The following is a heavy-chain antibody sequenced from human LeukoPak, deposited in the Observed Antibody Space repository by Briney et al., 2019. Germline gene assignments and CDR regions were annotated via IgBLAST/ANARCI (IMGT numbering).Heavy chain of an antibody. Sequence: GGSLRLSCAASGFTFSTSDMHWVRQATGKGLERVSAIGPTGDTYYPGSVKGRFTISRENDRNSLYLQMNSLRAEDTAVYYCAREVYSYPWYPHRGGFDFWGQGTMVTVSS. CDR3: AREVYSYPWYPHRGGFDF. J-gene: IGHJ3*01. CDR1: GFTFSTSD. D-gene: IGHD3-16*02. V-gene: IGHV3-13*01. CDR2: IGPTGDT.